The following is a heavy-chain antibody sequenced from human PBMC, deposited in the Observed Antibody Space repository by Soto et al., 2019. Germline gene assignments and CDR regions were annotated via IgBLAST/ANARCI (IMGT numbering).Heavy chain of an antibody. CDR2: ISGDGRST. Sequence: GGSLRLSCAASGFTFSSHWMNCVRQGPGKGLVWVSRISGDGRSTSHADSVKRRFTISRDNAKNTLYLQMNSLRVEDTAVYYCARESEDLTSKCDYWGQGTLVTVSS. CDR1: GFTFSSHW. CDR3: ARESEDLTSKCDY. V-gene: IGHV3-74*01. J-gene: IGHJ4*02.